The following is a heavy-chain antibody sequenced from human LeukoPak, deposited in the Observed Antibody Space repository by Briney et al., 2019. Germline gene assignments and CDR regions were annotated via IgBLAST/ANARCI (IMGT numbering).Heavy chain of an antibody. J-gene: IGHJ6*03. CDR1: GFTFSSYS. V-gene: IGHV3-21*01. CDR3: ARNPVTIFGVVIIPPNQYYNMDV. CDR2: ISSSSSYI. D-gene: IGHD3-3*01. Sequence: GGSLRLSCAASGFTFSSYSMNWVRQAPGKGLEWVSSISSSSSYIYYADSVKGRFTISRDNAKNSLYLQMNSLRAEDTAVYYCARNPVTIFGVVIIPPNQYYNMDVWGKGTTVTVSS.